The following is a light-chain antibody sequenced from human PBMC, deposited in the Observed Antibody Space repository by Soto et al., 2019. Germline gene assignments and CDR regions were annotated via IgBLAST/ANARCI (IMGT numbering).Light chain of an antibody. CDR1: QSVSSSY. V-gene: IGKV3-20*01. Sequence: EIVLTQSPGTLSLSPGERATLSCRASQSVSSSYLAWYQQKPGQAPRLLIYGASSRATVIPDRFSGSGSGTYFTLTISRLEPEDFAVYYCQQYGSSPPYTFGQGTKLEIK. CDR3: QQYGSSPPYT. CDR2: GAS. J-gene: IGKJ2*01.